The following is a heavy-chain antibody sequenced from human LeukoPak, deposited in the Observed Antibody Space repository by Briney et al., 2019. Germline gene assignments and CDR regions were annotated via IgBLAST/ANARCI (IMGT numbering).Heavy chain of an antibody. J-gene: IGHJ3*02. CDR1: GGSIRSSF. CDR3: ARGSASPAAIPFDM. CDR2: IYTNGNT. Sequence: SETLSLTCTVSGGSIRSSFWSWIRQPAGKGLEWIGRIYTNGNTNYNPALKSRVTMSADTSKNQFSLKLSSVTAADTAVYYCARGSASPAAIPFDMWGQGTMVTVSS. V-gene: IGHV4-4*07. D-gene: IGHD2-2*02.